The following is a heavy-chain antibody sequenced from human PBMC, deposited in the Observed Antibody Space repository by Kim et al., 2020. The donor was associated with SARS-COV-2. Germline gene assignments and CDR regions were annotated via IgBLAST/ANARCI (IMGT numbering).Heavy chain of an antibody. D-gene: IGHD3-3*01. CDR2: LYFGGST. V-gene: IGHV4-39*01. J-gene: IGHJ4*02. CDR1: GASVITSQFY. Sequence: SETLSLTCNVSGASVITSQFYWAWIRQPPGKGLEWIAALYFGGSTFYNSALKSRVTISADTSKSQVSLSLTSGTVADTAGYYCARLRCDYWGPSADEFDHWRGEPLV. CDR3: ARLRCDYWGPSADEFDH.